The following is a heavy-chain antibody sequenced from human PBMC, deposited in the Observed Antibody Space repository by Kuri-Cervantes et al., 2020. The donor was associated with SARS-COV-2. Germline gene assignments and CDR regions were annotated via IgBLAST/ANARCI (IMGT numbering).Heavy chain of an antibody. D-gene: IGHD1-26*01. Sequence: GESLKISCAASGFTFSSYWMNWVRQAPGKGLEWVAVISYDGSNKYYADSVKGRFTISRDNSKNTLYLQMNSLRAEDTAVYYCARDIVPVGATYDAFDIWGQGTMVTVSS. CDR1: GFTFSSYW. CDR3: ARDIVPVGATYDAFDI. V-gene: IGHV3-30-3*01. CDR2: ISYDGSNK. J-gene: IGHJ3*02.